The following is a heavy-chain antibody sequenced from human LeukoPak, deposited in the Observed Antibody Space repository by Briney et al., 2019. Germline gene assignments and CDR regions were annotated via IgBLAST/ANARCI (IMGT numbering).Heavy chain of an antibody. V-gene: IGHV3-30*04. Sequence: GGSLRLSCAASGFTFSSYAMHWVRQAPGKGLEWVAVISYDGSNKYYTGSVKGRFTISRDNSKNTLYLQMNSLRAEDTAVYYCARDPAIYVLIIWSVDYWGQGTLVTVSS. CDR1: GFTFSSYA. J-gene: IGHJ4*02. CDR2: ISYDGSNK. CDR3: ARDPAIYVLIIWSVDY. D-gene: IGHD5/OR15-5a*01.